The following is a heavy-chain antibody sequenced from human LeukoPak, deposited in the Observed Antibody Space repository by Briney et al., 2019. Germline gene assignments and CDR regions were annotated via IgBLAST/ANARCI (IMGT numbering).Heavy chain of an antibody. J-gene: IGHJ6*03. Sequence: GGSLRLSCAASGFTFSNAWMSWVRQAPGKGLEWVANIKQDGSEKYYVDSVKGRFTISRDNAKNSLYLQMNSLRAEDTAVYYCARGSAGYDFWSGSYYYYMDVWGKGTTVTVSS. CDR3: ARGSAGYDFWSGSYYYYMDV. CDR1: GFTFSNAW. V-gene: IGHV3-7*01. D-gene: IGHD3-3*01. CDR2: IKQDGSEK.